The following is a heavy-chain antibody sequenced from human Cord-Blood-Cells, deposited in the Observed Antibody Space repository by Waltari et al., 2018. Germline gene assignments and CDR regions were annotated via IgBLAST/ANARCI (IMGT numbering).Heavy chain of an antibody. Sequence: QVQLVQSGAEVTKPGASVKVSCKASGYPFTGFYRPWGRQAPGQGLEWMGRINPNSGGTNYAQKFQGRVTMTRDTSISTAYMELSRLRSDDTAVYYCARDRYDFWSGYDAFDIWGQGTMVTVSS. J-gene: IGHJ3*02. CDR3: ARDRYDFWSGYDAFDI. D-gene: IGHD3-3*01. CDR1: GYPFTGFY. CDR2: INPNSGGT. V-gene: IGHV1-2*06.